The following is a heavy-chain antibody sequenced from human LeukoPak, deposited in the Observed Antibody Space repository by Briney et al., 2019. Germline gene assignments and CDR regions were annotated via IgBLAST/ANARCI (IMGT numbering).Heavy chain of an antibody. J-gene: IGHJ4*02. D-gene: IGHD2-15*01. V-gene: IGHV1-2*02. CDR2: IIPHGGGT. CDR1: GYTLTDYY. Sequence: ASVKVSCKASGYTLTDYYVHWVRQAPGQDLEWMGFIIPHGGGTNYRQRFQGRVLMTRDMSIGTFYMELSSLRSDDTAVYYCSTEDKFCTTPKCGVYWGQGTLVTVSS. CDR3: STEDKFCTTPKCGVY.